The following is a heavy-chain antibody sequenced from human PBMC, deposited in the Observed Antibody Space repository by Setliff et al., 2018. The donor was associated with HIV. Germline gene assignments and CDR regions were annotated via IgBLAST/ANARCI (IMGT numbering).Heavy chain of an antibody. V-gene: IGHV3-48*01. J-gene: IGHJ5*02. CDR2: FSRDTPRI. CDR1: GFTFGDYS. Sequence: GSLRLSCRGSGFTFGDYSMNWVRQAPGKGLEWISYFSRDTPRIHYADSVKGRFIISRDNAKNSLYLQMNDLRSDDTAVYYCAKCSEMLGTPATSSGYYCGWFDPWGQGTLVTVSS. CDR3: AKCSEMLGTPATSSGYYCGWFDP. D-gene: IGHD3-22*01.